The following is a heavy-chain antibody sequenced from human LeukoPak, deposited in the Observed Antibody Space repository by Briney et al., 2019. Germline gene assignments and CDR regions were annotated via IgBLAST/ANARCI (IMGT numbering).Heavy chain of an antibody. D-gene: IGHD3-10*01. CDR2: ISYDGDNK. J-gene: IGHJ4*02. Sequence: GGSLRLSCAASGFTFSTYAMHWVRQAPGKGLDWVAVISYDGDNKYYADSVKGRFTISRDNSKNTLYLQMNSLRPEDTAVYYCASDISMVRGVMGYWGQGTLVTVSS. CDR1: GFTFSTYA. CDR3: ASDISMVRGVMGY. V-gene: IGHV3-30-3*01.